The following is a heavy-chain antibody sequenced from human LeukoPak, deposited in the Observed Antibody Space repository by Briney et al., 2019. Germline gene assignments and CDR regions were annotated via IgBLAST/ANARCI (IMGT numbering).Heavy chain of an antibody. V-gene: IGHV3-33*01. J-gene: IGHJ4*02. D-gene: IGHD1-1*01. Sequence: GGSLRLSCTASGLTFSSSGVHWVRQAPGKGLEWVGLIWFDGSNKYYADSVKGRFTISRDNSKNTLYLQMNSLRAEDTAVYYCARDSGTTSIDHWGQGTLVTVSS. CDR3: ARDSGTTSIDH. CDR1: GLTFSSSG. CDR2: IWFDGSNK.